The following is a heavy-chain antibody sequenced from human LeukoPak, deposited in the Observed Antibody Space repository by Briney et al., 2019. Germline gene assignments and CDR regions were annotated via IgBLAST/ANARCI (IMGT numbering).Heavy chain of an antibody. D-gene: IGHD3-10*01. CDR3: AGRDRKMTSYYGSAKGWFDP. J-gene: IGHJ5*02. Sequence: ASETLSLTCAVYGGSFSGYYWSWIRQPPGKGLEWIGEINHSGSTNYNPSLESRVTISVDTSKNQFSLKLSSVTAADTAVYCCAGRDRKMTSYYGSAKGWFDPWGQGTLVTVSS. CDR2: INHSGST. CDR1: GGSFSGYY. V-gene: IGHV4-34*01.